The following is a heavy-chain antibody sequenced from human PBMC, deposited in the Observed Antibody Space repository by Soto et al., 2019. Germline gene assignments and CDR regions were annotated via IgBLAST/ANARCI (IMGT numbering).Heavy chain of an antibody. J-gene: IGHJ4*02. CDR2: ISHSGST. Sequence: SETLSLTCTVSGGFISSSAYYWSWIRQHPGKGLEWIGYISHSGSTYYNPSLKSRVIISVDTSKNQFSLSLTSVTAADTAVYYFSLMYTYRSKFFVCWCQGALGTGSS. D-gene: IGHD1-1*01. CDR1: GGFISSSAYY. CDR3: SLMYTYRSKFFVC. V-gene: IGHV4-31*03.